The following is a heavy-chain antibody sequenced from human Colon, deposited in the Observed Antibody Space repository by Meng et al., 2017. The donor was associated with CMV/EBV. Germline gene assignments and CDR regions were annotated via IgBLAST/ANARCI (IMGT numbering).Heavy chain of an antibody. Sequence: GESLKISCVVSGHTFTTYWMTWVRQAPGKGLEWVANTRQDGTESYYADSVKGRFTISRDNSKNTLYLQMNSLRAEDTAVYYCAKGGVYSSTWGDYWGQGTLVTVSS. CDR3: AKGGVYSSTWGDY. CDR1: GHTFTTYW. J-gene: IGHJ4*02. V-gene: IGHV3-7*03. CDR2: TRQDGTES. D-gene: IGHD6-13*01.